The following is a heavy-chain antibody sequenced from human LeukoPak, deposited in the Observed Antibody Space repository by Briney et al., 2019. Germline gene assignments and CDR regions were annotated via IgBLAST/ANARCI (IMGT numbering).Heavy chain of an antibody. V-gene: IGHV1-69*10. D-gene: IGHD6-6*01. CDR1: GGTFSGYA. J-gene: IGHJ6*03. CDR3: ARDRGGSSVYYYYYMDV. Sequence: ASVKVSCKASGGTFSGYAISWVRQAPGQGLEWMGGIIPIFGIANYAQKFQGRVTITADKSTSTAYMELSSLRSEDTAVYYCARDRGGSSVYYYYYMDVWGKGTTVTVSS. CDR2: IIPIFGIA.